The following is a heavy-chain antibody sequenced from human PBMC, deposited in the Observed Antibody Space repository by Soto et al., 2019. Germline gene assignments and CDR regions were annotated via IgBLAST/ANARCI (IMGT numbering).Heavy chain of an antibody. CDR3: ARPHRQYYVFWSGYSTRYYFDY. CDR1: GYSFTSYW. CDR2: IYPGDSDT. Sequence: PGESLKISCKGSGYSFTSYWIGWVRQMPGKGLEWMGIIYPGDSDTRYSPSFQGQVTISADKSISTAYQQWSSLKASDTAMYYCARPHRQYYVFWSGYSTRYYFDYWGQGTLVTVSS. V-gene: IGHV5-51*01. D-gene: IGHD3-3*01. J-gene: IGHJ4*02.